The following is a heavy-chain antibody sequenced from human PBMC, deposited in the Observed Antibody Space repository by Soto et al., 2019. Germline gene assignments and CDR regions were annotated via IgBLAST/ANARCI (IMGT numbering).Heavy chain of an antibody. D-gene: IGHD6-13*01. J-gene: IGHJ6*02. V-gene: IGHV3-23*01. CDR3: AHLRGAADGMDV. CDR1: GFTFSSYA. Sequence: GGSLRLSCAASGFTFSSYAMSWVRQAPGKGLEWVSAISGSGGSTYYADSVKGRFTISRDNSKNTLYLQMNSLRAEDTAVYYCAHLRGAADGMDVWGQGTTVTVSS. CDR2: ISGSGGST.